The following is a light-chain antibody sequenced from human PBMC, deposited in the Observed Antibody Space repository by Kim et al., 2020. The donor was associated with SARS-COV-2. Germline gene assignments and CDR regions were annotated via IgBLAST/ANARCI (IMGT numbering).Light chain of an antibody. V-gene: IGKV1-9*01. CDR3: QQLITYPRT. J-gene: IGKJ1*01. CDR1: QGISSY. Sequence: AFVGDRVTITCRASQGISSYLAWYQQKPGKAPKLLIHGAYTLESGVPSRFSGSGSGTEFTLTISSLQPEDFATYSCQQLITYPRTFGQGTKVDIK. CDR2: GAY.